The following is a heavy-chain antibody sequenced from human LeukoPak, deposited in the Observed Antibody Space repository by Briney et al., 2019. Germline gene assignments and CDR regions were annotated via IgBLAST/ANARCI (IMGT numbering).Heavy chain of an antibody. CDR2: SYHSGST. D-gene: IGHD3-22*01. CDR3: ARVPILDYYDSSGYSPSGFDY. J-gene: IGHJ4*02. Sequence: AGTLSLTCAVSGGSISSSNWWSGGRQPPGRGLEGFGVSYHSGSTNYKQSLKSRVTISGDKSKNTFSLKLSTVTAADTAVYYCARVPILDYYDSSGYSPSGFDYWGQGTLVTVSS. CDR1: GGSISSSNW. V-gene: IGHV4-4*02.